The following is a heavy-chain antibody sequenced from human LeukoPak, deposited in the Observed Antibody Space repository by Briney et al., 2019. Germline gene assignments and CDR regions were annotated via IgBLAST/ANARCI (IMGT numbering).Heavy chain of an antibody. CDR2: INTDGSNT. J-gene: IGHJ4*02. Sequence: GGSLRLSCAASGFTFDYYWMHWVRQAPGKGLMWVSRINTDGSNTHYADSVKGRFTISRDISTDTLWLQMDSLRTEDTAVYYCAKGPLRGTAAAIDYWGQGTLVTVSS. CDR3: AKGPLRGTAAAIDY. D-gene: IGHD2-2*01. V-gene: IGHV3-74*01. CDR1: GFTFDYYW.